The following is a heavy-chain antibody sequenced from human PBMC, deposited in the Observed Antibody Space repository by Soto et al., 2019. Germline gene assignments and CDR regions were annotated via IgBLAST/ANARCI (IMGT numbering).Heavy chain of an antibody. CDR1: GCSFTSYW. CDR2: IYPGDSDT. Sequence: GESLKISCTGSGCSFTSYWIGWVRQMPGKGLEWMGIIYPGDSDTRYSPSFQGQVTISADKSISTAYLQWSSLRSEDTAVYYCARVSYSGYVNYYYYGMDVWDQGTTVTVSS. V-gene: IGHV5-51*01. CDR3: ARVSYSGYVNYYYYGMDV. J-gene: IGHJ6*02. D-gene: IGHD5-12*01.